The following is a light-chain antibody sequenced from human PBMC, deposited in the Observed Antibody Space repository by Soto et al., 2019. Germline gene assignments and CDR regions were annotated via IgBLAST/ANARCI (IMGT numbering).Light chain of an antibody. CDR2: GAS. CDR3: QQDGSSRAT. CDR1: QSVTSSY. V-gene: IGKV3-20*01. J-gene: IGKJ1*01. Sequence: EIVLTQSPGTLSSSPGERATLSCRASQSVTSSYLAWYQQKSGQAPRLLIYGASSRATGTADRFSGSGSGTDLTLTISRMEPEDFAVYYCQQDGSSRATFGHGTKVEIK.